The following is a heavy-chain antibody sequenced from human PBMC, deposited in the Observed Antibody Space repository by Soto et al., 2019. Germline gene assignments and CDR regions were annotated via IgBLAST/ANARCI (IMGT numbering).Heavy chain of an antibody. CDR3: VRSGSGWNGF. CDR2: VKEDGSAT. J-gene: IGHJ4*02. CDR1: GFTFNNYC. D-gene: IGHD1-1*01. Sequence: PGGSLRLSCAASGFTFNNYCMSWVRQAPGKGLEWVANVKEDGSATYYVDSVKGRFTISRDNAKSLLCLQMNSLRAEDTAVYYCVRSGSGWNGFWGQGTLVTVSS. V-gene: IGHV3-7*01.